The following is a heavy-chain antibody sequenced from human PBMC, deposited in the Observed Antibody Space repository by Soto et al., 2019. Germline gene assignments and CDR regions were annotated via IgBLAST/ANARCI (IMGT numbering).Heavy chain of an antibody. Sequence: EVQLVESGGGLVQPGGSLRLSCAASGFTVSSNYMSWVRQAPGKGLEWVSVIYSGGSTYYADSVKGRFTISRDNSENPLYLQMNSRRAVDTAVYYCARTCSGGTCSFDYWGQGTLVTVSS. J-gene: IGHJ4*02. CDR3: ARTCSGGTCSFDY. CDR1: GFTVSSNY. D-gene: IGHD2-15*01. CDR2: IYSGGST. V-gene: IGHV3-66*01.